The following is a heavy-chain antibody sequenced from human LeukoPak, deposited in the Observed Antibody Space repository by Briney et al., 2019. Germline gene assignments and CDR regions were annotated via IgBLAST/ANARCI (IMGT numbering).Heavy chain of an antibody. CDR1: GFTFSSYG. CDR2: ISYDGSNK. J-gene: IGHJ4*02. V-gene: IGHV3-30*18. Sequence: GGSLRLSCAASGFTFSSYGMHWVRQAPGKGLEWVAVISYDGSNKYYADSVKGRFTISRGNSKNTLYLQMNSLRAEDTAVYYCAKDPGIAAAGPGYFDYWGQGTLVTVSS. D-gene: IGHD6-13*01. CDR3: AKDPGIAAAGPGYFDY.